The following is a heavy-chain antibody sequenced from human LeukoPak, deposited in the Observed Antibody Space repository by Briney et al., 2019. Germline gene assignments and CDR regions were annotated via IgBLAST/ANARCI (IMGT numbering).Heavy chain of an antibody. D-gene: IGHD3-22*01. CDR1: GGTFSSYA. V-gene: IGHV1-69*13. CDR3: ASIGSSAYIPFDY. CDR2: IIPIFGTA. Sequence: ASVKVSCKASGGTFSSYAISWVRQAPGQGLEWMGGIIPIFGTANYAQKFQGRVTITADESTSTAYMELSSLRSEDTAVYYCASIGSSAYIPFDYWGQGTLVTVSS. J-gene: IGHJ4*02.